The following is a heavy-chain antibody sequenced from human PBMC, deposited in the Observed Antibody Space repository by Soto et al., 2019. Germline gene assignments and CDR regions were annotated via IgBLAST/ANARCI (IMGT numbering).Heavy chain of an antibody. Sequence: GASVKVSCKTSGYTFSNFCLSWVRQAPGQGLEWMGWISAYNGNTNYAQNFQGRVTMTTNTSTSTAHMELRSPRSDDTAVYYCARGGTPIDYGGQDTLVTVSS. J-gene: IGHJ4*02. V-gene: IGHV1-18*01. CDR2: ISAYNGNT. D-gene: IGHD3-16*01. CDR3: ARGGTPIDY. CDR1: GYTFSNFC.